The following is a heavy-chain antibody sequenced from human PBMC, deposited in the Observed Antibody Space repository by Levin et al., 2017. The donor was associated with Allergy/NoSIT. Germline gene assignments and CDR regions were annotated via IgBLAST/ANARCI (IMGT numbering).Heavy chain of an antibody. CDR3: ARDLGGYYYGSGSYYPFGY. V-gene: IGHV3-48*01. J-gene: IGHJ4*02. D-gene: IGHD3-10*01. CDR2: ISSSSSTI. CDR1: GFTFSSYS. Sequence: GGSLRLSCAASGFTFSSYSMNWVRQAPGKGLEWVSYISSSSSTIYYADSVKGRFTISRDNAKNSLYLQMNSLRAEDTAVYYCARDLGGYYYGSGSYYPFGYWGQGTLVTVSS.